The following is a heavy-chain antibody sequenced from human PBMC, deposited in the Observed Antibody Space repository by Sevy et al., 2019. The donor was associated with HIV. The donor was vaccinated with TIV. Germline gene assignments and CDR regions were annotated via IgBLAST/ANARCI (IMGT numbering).Heavy chain of an antibody. CDR2: ISYVGKT. V-gene: IGHV4-39*02. CDR1: GGSISSSGSL. Sequence: SETLSLTCTVSGGSISSSGSLWGWIRQSPGWGLEWIGDISYVGKTNYNPSLRGRVTISRHTSNNHFSLRLSSVSAADTGVYYCAKIFAHWGQGTLVTVSS. J-gene: IGHJ5*02. CDR3: AKIFAH.